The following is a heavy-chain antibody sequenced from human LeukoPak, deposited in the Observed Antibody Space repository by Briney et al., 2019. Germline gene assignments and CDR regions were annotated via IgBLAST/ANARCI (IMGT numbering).Heavy chain of an antibody. V-gene: IGHV5-51*01. D-gene: IGHD3-10*01. J-gene: IGHJ5*02. CDR2: IYPGDSDT. CDR3: ARANCGSGNWWFDP. Sequence: GESLKISCKVSGYSFTSNWIGWARQMPGKGLEWMGVIYPGDSDTRYHPSFQGQVTISADKSITTAYLQWSSLKASDTAIYYCARANCGSGNWWFDPWGQGTLVTVSS. CDR1: GYSFTSNW.